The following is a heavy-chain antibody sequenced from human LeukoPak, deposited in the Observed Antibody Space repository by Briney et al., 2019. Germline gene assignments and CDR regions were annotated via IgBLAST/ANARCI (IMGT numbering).Heavy chain of an antibody. CDR3: ARDKIRYCSSTSCTADTLLFDY. V-gene: IGHV3-30-3*01. CDR1: GFTFSSYA. Sequence: GRSLRLSCAASGFTFSSYAMPWVRQAPGKGLEWVAVISYDGSNKYYADSVKGRFTISRDNSKNTLYLQMNSLRAEDTAVYYCARDKIRYCSSTSCTADTLLFDYWGQGTLVTVSS. J-gene: IGHJ4*02. CDR2: ISYDGSNK. D-gene: IGHD2-2*01.